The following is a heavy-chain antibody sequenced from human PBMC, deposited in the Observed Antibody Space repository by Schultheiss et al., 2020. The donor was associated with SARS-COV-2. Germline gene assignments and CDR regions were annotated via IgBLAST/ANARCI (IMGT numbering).Heavy chain of an antibody. CDR3: ARGRSVQLWLLLSGWFDP. D-gene: IGHD5-18*01. V-gene: IGHV4-30-4*01. Sequence: SETLSLTCTVSGGSISSGDYYWSWIRQPPGKGLEWIGYIYYSGSTYYNPSLKSRVTISVDTSKNQFSLKLSSVTAADTAVYYCARGRSVQLWLLLSGWFDPWGQGTLVTVSS. J-gene: IGHJ5*02. CDR1: GGSISSGDYY. CDR2: IYYSGST.